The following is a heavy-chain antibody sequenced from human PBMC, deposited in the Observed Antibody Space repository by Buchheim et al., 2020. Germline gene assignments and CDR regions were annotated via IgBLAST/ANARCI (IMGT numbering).Heavy chain of an antibody. V-gene: IGHV3-7*01. CDR3: ARDYNFWSGYLAY. D-gene: IGHD3-3*01. J-gene: IGHJ4*02. CDR2: IKQDGSEK. CDR1: GFTFSSYW. Sequence: EVQLVESGGGLVQPGGSLRLSCAASGFTFSSYWMTWVRQAPGKGLEWVANIKQDGSEKHYVDSVKGRSTISRDNAKNALYLQMNSLRAEDTAVYYCARDYNFWSGYLAYWGQGTL.